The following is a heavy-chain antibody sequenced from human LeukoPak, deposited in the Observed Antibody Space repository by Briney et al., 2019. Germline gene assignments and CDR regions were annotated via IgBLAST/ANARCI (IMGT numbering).Heavy chain of an antibody. D-gene: IGHD3-3*01. CDR1: GDSISSGSFC. CDR3: ARAPITIFGVVSGGYYMDV. V-gene: IGHV4-61*09. Sequence: PSETLSLTCTVSGDSISSGSFCWSWIRQPAGKGLDWIGHIYTTGSTNYNPSLKSRVTISVDTSKNQFSLKLSSVTAADTAVYYCARAPITIFGVVSGGYYMDVWGKGTTVTVSS. J-gene: IGHJ6*03. CDR2: IYTTGST.